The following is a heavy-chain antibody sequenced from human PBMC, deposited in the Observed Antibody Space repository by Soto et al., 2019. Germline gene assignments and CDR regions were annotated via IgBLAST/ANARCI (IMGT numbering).Heavy chain of an antibody. J-gene: IGHJ3*02. CDR1: GFTFSSYA. CDR3: AKVAYYYDSSGYNILDAFDI. V-gene: IGHV3-23*01. Sequence: GGSLRLSCAASGFTFSSYAMSWVRQAPGKGLEWVSAISGSGGSTYYADSVKGRFTISRDNSKNTLYLQMNSLRAEDTAVYYCAKVAYYYDSSGYNILDAFDIWGQGTMVTVSS. CDR2: ISGSGGST. D-gene: IGHD3-22*01.